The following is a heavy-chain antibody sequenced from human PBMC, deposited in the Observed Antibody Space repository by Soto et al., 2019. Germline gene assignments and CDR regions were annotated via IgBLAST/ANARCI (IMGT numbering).Heavy chain of an antibody. CDR3: ARVVEYCSGGSCRYYFDY. D-gene: IGHD2-15*01. V-gene: IGHV3-7*01. Sequence: EVQLVESGGGLVQPGGSLRLSCAASGFTFSSYWMSWVRQAPGKGLEWVANIKQDGSEKYYVDSVKGRFTISRDNAKNSLYLQMNSRRAEDTAVYYCARVVEYCSGGSCRYYFDYWGQGTLVTVSS. CDR2: IKQDGSEK. CDR1: GFTFSSYW. J-gene: IGHJ4*02.